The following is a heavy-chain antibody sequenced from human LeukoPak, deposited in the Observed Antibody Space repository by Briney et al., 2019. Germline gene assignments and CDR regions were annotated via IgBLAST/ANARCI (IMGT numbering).Heavy chain of an antibody. Sequence: KVSETLSLTCTVSGGSIKNYYWSWIRQPPGKGLEWIGYIYYSGTTNYNPSLKSRVTISVDTSKNQFSLKLSSVTAADTAVFYCARHVRKRGIAVAGTPGWFDPWGQGTLVTVSS. CDR2: IYYSGTT. CDR3: ARHVRKRGIAVAGTPGWFDP. CDR1: GGSIKNYY. D-gene: IGHD6-19*01. J-gene: IGHJ5*02. V-gene: IGHV4-59*08.